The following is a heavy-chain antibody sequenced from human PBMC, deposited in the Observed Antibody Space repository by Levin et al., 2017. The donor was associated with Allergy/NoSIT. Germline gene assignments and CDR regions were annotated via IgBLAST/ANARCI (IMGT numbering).Heavy chain of an antibody. Sequence: GGSLRLSCAASGFTFSSYAMSWVRQAPGKGLEWVSAISGSGGSTYYADSVKGRFTISRDNSKNTLYLQMNSLRAEDTAVYYCAKAQEYIVVVVAATPPGDYWGQGTLVTVSS. CDR1: GFTFSSYA. J-gene: IGHJ4*02. CDR2: ISGSGGST. V-gene: IGHV3-23*01. D-gene: IGHD2-15*01. CDR3: AKAQEYIVVVVAATPPGDY.